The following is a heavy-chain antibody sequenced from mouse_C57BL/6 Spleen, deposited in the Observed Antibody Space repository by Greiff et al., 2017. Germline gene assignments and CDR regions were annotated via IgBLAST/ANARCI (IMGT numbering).Heavy chain of an antibody. J-gene: IGHJ4*01. Sequence: QVQLQQPGAELVKPGASVKLSCKASGYTFTSYWMQWVKQRPGQGLEWIGEIDPSDSYTHYNQKFKGKATLTLDTSSSTAYMQLSNLTSEDSAVYYCARSWNYYGSSNGYAMDYWGQGTSVTVSS. V-gene: IGHV1-50*01. CDR3: ARSWNYYGSSNGYAMDY. D-gene: IGHD1-1*01. CDR1: GYTFTSYW. CDR2: IDPSDSYT.